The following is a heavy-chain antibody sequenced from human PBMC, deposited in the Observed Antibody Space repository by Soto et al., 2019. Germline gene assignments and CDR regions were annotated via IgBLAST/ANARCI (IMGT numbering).Heavy chain of an antibody. V-gene: IGHV3-30-3*01. D-gene: IGHD3-3*01. CDR2: ISHDGRIE. CDR1: GFTFNTFA. Sequence: GGSLRLSCAASGFTFNTFALHWVRQAPGEGLEWVALISHDGRIEKYADSVKGQFTISRDNSKNTLYMQMDSLRLEDTGVYYCARDGLPDDFRSGGYWFDPWGQGTQVTVSS. J-gene: IGHJ5*02. CDR3: ARDGLPDDFRSGGYWFDP.